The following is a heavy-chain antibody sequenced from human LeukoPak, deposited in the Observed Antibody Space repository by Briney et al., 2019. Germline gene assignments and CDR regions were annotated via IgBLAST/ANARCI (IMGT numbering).Heavy chain of an antibody. D-gene: IGHD1-14*01. CDR1: GGSISSGGYY. V-gene: IGHV4-31*03. Sequence: SETLSLTCTVSGGSISSGGYYWSWIRQHPGKGLEWIGYIYYSGSTYYNPSLKSRVTISVDTSKNQFSLKLSSVTAADTAVYYYARGGIHGGVYWGQGTLVTVSS. CDR3: ARGGIHGGVY. J-gene: IGHJ4*02. CDR2: IYYSGST.